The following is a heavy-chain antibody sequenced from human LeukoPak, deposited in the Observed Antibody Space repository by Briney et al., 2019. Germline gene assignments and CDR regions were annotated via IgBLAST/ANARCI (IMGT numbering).Heavy chain of an antibody. CDR2: IYYSGST. J-gene: IGHJ3*02. Sequence: SETLCLTCTVSGGSISSYYWSWIRQPPGKGLEWIGYIYYSGSTNYNPSLKSRVTISVDTSKNQFSLKLSSVTAADTAVYYCARLSVHYAFDIWGQGTLVTVSS. D-gene: IGHD6-6*01. V-gene: IGHV4-59*08. CDR1: GGSISSYY. CDR3: ARLSVHYAFDI.